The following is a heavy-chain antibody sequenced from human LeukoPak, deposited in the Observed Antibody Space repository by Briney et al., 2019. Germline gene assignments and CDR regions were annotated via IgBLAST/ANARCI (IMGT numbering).Heavy chain of an antibody. CDR3: ARGGSSWSHAFDI. CDR2: INPNRGGT. V-gene: IGHV1-2*02. Sequence: PGASVQVSCKASGYTFTGYYMHWVRQAPGQGLEWMGWINPNRGGTNYTQKFQGRVTMTRDTSISTAYMELSRLRSDDTAVYYCARGGSSWSHAFDIWGQGTMVTVSS. D-gene: IGHD6-13*01. J-gene: IGHJ3*02. CDR1: GYTFTGYY.